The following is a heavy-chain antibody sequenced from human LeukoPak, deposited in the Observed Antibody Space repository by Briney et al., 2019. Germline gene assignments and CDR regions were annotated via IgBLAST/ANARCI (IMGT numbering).Heavy chain of an antibody. V-gene: IGHV1-8*01. Sequence: PGASVKVSCKASGYTFTSYDINWVRQATGQGLEWMGWMNPNSGNTGYAQKFQGRVTMTRNTSISTAYMELSSLRSEDTAVYYCARGVSIAARYYYYMDVWGKGTTVTVSS. CDR1: GYTFTSYD. J-gene: IGHJ6*03. D-gene: IGHD6-6*01. CDR3: ARGVSIAARYYYYMDV. CDR2: MNPNSGNT.